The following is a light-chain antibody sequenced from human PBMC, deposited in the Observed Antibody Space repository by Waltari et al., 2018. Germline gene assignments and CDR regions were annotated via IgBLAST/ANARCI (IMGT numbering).Light chain of an antibody. CDR3: QNYVRLPAT. CDR1: QSVGRS. J-gene: IGKJ1*01. Sequence: EIVLTQSPDTLSLSPGERGTLSCRAIQSVGRSLTWYQQKPGQAPRLLIYDASRRAPGIPDRFSGSGSGTDFSLTISRLEPEDFAVYYCQNYVRLPATFGQGTKVEIK. CDR2: DAS. V-gene: IGKV3-20*01.